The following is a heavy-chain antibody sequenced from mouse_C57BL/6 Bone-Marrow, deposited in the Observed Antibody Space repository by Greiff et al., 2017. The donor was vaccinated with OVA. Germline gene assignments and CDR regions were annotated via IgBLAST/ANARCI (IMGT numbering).Heavy chain of an antibody. CDR2: IDPSDSET. D-gene: IGHD1-1*01. CDR1: GYTFTSYW. CDR3: ARPYYGRSSYWYFDV. V-gene: IGHV1-52*01. Sequence: QVQLQQPGAELVRPGSSVKLSCKASGYTFTSYWMHWVKQRHIQGLAWIGNIDPSDSETHYNQKFKDKATLTVDKSSSTAYMQLSSLTSEDSAVXYCARPYYGRSSYWYFDVWGTGTTVTVSS. J-gene: IGHJ1*03.